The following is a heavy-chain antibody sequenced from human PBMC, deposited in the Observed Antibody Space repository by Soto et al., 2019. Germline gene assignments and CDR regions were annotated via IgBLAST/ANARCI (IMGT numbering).Heavy chain of an antibody. CDR3: VRDGKKTLRDWFDP. V-gene: IGHV4-4*07. CDR2: IYATGTT. CDR1: GASISGYY. D-gene: IGHD1-1*01. J-gene: IGHJ5*02. Sequence: XATLSLTCTVSGASISGYYWSWIRKSAGKGLEWIGRIYATGTTDYNPSLKSRVMMSVDTSKKQFSLKLRSVTAADTAVYYCVRDGKKTLRDWFDPWGQGISVTVSS.